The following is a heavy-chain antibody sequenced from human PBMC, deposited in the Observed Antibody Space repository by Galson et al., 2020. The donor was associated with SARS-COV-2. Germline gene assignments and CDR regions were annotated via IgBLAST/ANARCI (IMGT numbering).Heavy chain of an antibody. V-gene: IGHV1-2*02. CDR2: INPNSGGP. CDR1: GYTFTGYY. Sequence: ASVKVSCKASGYTFTGYYMHWVRQAPGQGLEWMGWINPNSGGPNYAQKFQGRVTMTRDTSISTAYMELSRLRSDDTAVYYCARDAKGAMTYYGMDVWGQGTTVTVSS. J-gene: IGHJ6*02. D-gene: IGHD2-2*01. CDR3: ARDAKGAMTYYGMDV.